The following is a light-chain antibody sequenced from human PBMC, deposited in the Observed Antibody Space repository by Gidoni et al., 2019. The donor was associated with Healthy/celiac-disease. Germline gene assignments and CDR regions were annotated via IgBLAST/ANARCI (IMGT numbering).Light chain of an antibody. CDR3: QQLNSYPYT. J-gene: IGKJ2*01. CDR2: AAS. CDR1: QGISSY. Sequence: VPMTQSPSFLSASVGDRVTITCRASQGISSYLAWYQQQPEKAPKLLSDAASTLQSGVPSRFSGSGSGTEFTLTISSLQPEDFATYYCQQLNSYPYTFGQGTKLEIK. V-gene: IGKV1-9*01.